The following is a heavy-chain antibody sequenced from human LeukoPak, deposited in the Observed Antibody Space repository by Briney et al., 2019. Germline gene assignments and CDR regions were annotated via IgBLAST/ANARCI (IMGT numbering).Heavy chain of an antibody. J-gene: IGHJ4*02. V-gene: IGHV3-23*01. CDR1: GYIFSSYA. Sequence: GGSLTLSCAASGYIFSSYAISWVRQPPGKGLESVSVISNSGATTDYADSVKGRFTISRDNSKNTLSLQMNSLRAEDTAVYYCAKEELYYYGSGTYYTLDPFDYWGQGTLVTVSS. D-gene: IGHD3-10*01. CDR2: ISNSGATT. CDR3: AKEELYYYGSGTYYTLDPFDY.